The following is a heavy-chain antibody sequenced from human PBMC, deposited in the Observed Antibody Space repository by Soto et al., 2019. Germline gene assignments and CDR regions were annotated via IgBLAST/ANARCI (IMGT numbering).Heavy chain of an antibody. J-gene: IGHJ1*01. CDR1: GASVSTGAYY. Sequence: TLSLTCTVSGASVSTGAYYWGWVRQRPGRGLEWIGYVYESGYTYYNMSLKSRLTISLDRSNNQFSLGLTSVTAADTAVYYCARGLGGVQHWGQGTLVTVSS. D-gene: IGHD1-26*01. V-gene: IGHV4-31*03. CDR2: VYESGYT. CDR3: ARGLGGVQH.